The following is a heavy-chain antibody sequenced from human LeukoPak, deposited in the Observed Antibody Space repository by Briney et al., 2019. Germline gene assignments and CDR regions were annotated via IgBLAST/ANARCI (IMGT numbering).Heavy chain of an antibody. D-gene: IGHD6-13*01. Sequence: SETLSLTCAVYGGSFSGYYWSWIRQLPGKGLEWIGEINHSGSTNYNPSLKRRVTISVDTSKNQFSLKLSSVNAADTAVYYCARVRTRGYSSSWHRGSWFDLWGQGTLVTVSS. CDR1: GGSFSGYY. J-gene: IGHJ5*02. CDR3: ARVRTRGYSSSWHRGSWFDL. V-gene: IGHV4-34*01. CDR2: INHSGST.